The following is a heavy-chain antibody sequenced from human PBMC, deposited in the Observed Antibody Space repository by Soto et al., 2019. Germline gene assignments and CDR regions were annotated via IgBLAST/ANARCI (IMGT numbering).Heavy chain of an antibody. J-gene: IGHJ4*02. CDR1: GASISSRNW. V-gene: IGHV4-4*02. CDR2: IYHGGST. Sequence: QVQLQESGPGLVKPSGTLSLTCAVSGASISSRNWWGWVRQPPGKGLEWIGEIYHGGSTNYNPSLKSRVTISIDKSKNQFSLKLSSVTAADTAVYYCAIYSGSYYKGLFDYWGQGTLVTVSS. CDR3: AIYSGSYYKGLFDY. D-gene: IGHD1-26*01.